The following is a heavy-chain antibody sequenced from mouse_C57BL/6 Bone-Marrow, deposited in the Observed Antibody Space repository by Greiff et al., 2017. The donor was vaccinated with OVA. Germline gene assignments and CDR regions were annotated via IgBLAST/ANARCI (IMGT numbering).Heavy chain of an antibody. CDR2: IDPSDSYT. Sequence: VQLQQSGAELVKPGASVQLSCKASGYTFTSYWMQWVKQRPGQGLEWIGEIDPSDSYTNYNQKFKGKATLTVDTSSSTAYMQLSSLISEDSAVYYCALGRGYWGQGTTLTVSS. J-gene: IGHJ2*01. CDR3: ALGRGY. V-gene: IGHV1-50*01. D-gene: IGHD4-1*01. CDR1: GYTFTSYW.